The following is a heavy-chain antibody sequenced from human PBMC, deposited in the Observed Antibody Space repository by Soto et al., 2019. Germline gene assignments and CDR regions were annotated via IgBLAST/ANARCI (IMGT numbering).Heavy chain of an antibody. CDR3: AKCDIVVPPAYYMDV. V-gene: IGHV3-23*01. CDR1: GFTFASYA. CDR2: ISGSGGAT. D-gene: IGHD2-15*01. J-gene: IGHJ6*03. Sequence: VQLLESGGGLVQPGGSLRLSCAASGFTFASYAMSWLRQAPGKGLEWVSLISGSGGATYYADSVKGRFTISRDNFKNTVYLQMNSLGAEDSAIYYCAKCDIVVPPAYYMDVWGKGTTVTVS.